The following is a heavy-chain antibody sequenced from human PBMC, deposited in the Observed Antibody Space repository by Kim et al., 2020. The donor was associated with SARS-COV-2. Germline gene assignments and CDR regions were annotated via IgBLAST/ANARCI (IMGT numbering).Heavy chain of an antibody. V-gene: IGHV7-4-1*02. D-gene: IGHD2-15*01. J-gene: IGHJ5*02. CDR3: ARVRCSGGSCYWDWFDP. Sequence: ASVKVSCKASGYTFTSYAMNWVRQAPGQGLEWMGWINTNTGNPTYAQGFTGRFVFSLDTSVSTAYLQISSLKAEDTAVYYCARVRCSGGSCYWDWFDPWGQGTLVTGSS. CDR2: INTNTGNP. CDR1: GYTFTSYA.